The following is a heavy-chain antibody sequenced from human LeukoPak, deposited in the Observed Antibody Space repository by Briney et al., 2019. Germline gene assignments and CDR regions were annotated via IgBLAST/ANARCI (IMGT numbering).Heavy chain of an antibody. CDR1: GFTFSNYA. Sequence: PGRSLRLSCAASGFTFSNYAIHWVRQAPGKGLEWVAVLSYDGSGKYYADSVRGRFTISRDNSKNTLYLQMNSLKAEDTAVYYCAKDIYYYDSSGYVAWGQGTLVTVSS. CDR3: AKDIYYYDSSGYVA. V-gene: IGHV3-30-3*01. J-gene: IGHJ5*02. CDR2: LSYDGSGK. D-gene: IGHD3-22*01.